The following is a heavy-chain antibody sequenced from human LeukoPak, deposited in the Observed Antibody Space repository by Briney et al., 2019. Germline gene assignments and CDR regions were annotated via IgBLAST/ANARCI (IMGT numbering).Heavy chain of an antibody. D-gene: IGHD2-21*01. Sequence: PSQTMSPTCTVSGGSVSSGNFYWTWIRQPAGNQLEWIGRIHTSGNTNHNPSLWSRVTISTDTSKNQFSLTLNFVTAADTAVYYCARDRGGDSFDIWGQGTTVTVSS. CDR3: ARDRGGDSFDI. CDR2: IHTSGNT. CDR1: GGSVSSGNFY. J-gene: IGHJ3*02. V-gene: IGHV4-61*02.